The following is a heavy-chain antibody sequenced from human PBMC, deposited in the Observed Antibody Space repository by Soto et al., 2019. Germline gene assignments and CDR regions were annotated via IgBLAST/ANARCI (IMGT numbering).Heavy chain of an antibody. V-gene: IGHV3-33*01. CDR1: GFSFSSYG. D-gene: IGHD2-2*02. CDR2: IWSDGSNI. Sequence: GGSLRLSCAASGFSFSSYGMNWVRQAPGKGPEWVAVIWSDGSNIDYVDSVKGRFAISRDNSANILYLEMNSLRAEDTAVYFCARAAYCITDSCYRLDYWGQGALVTVSS. CDR3: ARAAYCITDSCYRLDY. J-gene: IGHJ4*02.